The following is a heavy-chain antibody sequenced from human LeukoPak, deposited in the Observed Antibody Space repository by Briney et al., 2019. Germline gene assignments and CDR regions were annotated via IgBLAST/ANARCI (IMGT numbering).Heavy chain of an antibody. V-gene: IGHV3-11*04. CDR2: ISSSGSTI. Sequence: NAGGSLRLSCAASGFTFSDYCMSWIRQAPGKGLEWVSYISSSGSTIYYADSVKGRFTISRDNAKNSLYLQMNSLRAEDTAVYYCARVGGYCSSTSCYVGWFDPWGQGTLVTVSS. CDR1: GFTFSDYC. CDR3: ARVGGYCSSTSCYVGWFDP. D-gene: IGHD2-2*01. J-gene: IGHJ5*02.